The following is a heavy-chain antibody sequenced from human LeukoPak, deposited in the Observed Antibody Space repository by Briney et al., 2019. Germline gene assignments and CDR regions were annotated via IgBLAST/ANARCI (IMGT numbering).Heavy chain of an antibody. CDR1: GYTLTSYD. D-gene: IGHD2-15*01. J-gene: IGHJ5*02. V-gene: IGHV1-8*01. CDR3: ARLMKSGGRPPWFDP. CDR2: MNPNSGNT. Sequence: GASVKVSCKASGYTLTSYDINWVRQATGEGLEWMGWMNPNSGNTGYAQKFQGRVTMTRNTSISTAYMELSSLRSEDTAVYYCARLMKSGGRPPWFDPWGQGTLVTVSS.